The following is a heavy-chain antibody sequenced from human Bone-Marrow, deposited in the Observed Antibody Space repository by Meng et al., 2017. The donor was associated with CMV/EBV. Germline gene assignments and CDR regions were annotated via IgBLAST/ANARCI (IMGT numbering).Heavy chain of an antibody. J-gene: IGHJ4*02. CDR1: GFSVSNMY. Sequence: GGSLRLSCAASGFSVSNMYMSWVRQAPGKGPEWVSFTYPGGTSYYTDSVKGRFTISRDNSKNTLDLQMNSLRAEDTAVYYCARIKLITTEPPDYWGQGTLVTVSS. V-gene: IGHV3-66*01. CDR2: TYPGGTS. D-gene: IGHD3-22*01. CDR3: ARIKLITTEPPDY.